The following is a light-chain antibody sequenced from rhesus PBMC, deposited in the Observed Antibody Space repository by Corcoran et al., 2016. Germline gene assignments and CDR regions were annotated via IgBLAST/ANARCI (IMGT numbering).Light chain of an antibody. V-gene: IGLV2S7*01. Sequence: QAAPTQPPSVSGSPGQSVTISCTGTSSDVGGYNYVSWYQQHPGKAPKLMIYGVSKRPSGVSDRFSGSKSGNTASLTISGLQAEDEADYSCCSYRSSTPFYIFGSGTRLTVL. CDR3: CSYRSSTPFYI. CDR2: GVS. J-gene: IGLJ1*01. CDR1: SSDVGGYNY.